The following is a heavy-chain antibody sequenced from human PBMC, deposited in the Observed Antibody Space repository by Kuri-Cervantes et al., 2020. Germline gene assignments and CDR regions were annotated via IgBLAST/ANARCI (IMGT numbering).Heavy chain of an antibody. J-gene: IGHJ5*02. D-gene: IGHD6-19*01. CDR3: ARSYGEQWLGKYNWFDP. V-gene: IGHV1-18*01. CDR1: GYTFTSYG. CDR2: ISAYNGNT. Sequence: ASVKVSCKPSGYTFTSYGISWVRQAPGQGLEWMGWISAYNGNTNYAQKLQGRVTMTTDTSTSTAYMELRSLRSDDTAVYYCARSYGEQWLGKYNWFDPWGQGTLVTVSS.